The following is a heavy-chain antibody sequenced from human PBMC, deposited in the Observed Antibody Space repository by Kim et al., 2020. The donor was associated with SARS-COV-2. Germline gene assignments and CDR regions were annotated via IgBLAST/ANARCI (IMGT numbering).Heavy chain of an antibody. V-gene: IGHV3-23*03. D-gene: IGHD6-13*01. CDR1: GFTFSSYA. CDR3: AKAWGI. CDR2: IYSGGSST. J-gene: IGHJ4*02. Sequence: LSLTCAASGFTFSSYAMSWVRQAPGKGLEWVSVIYSGGSSTYYADSVKGRFTISRDNSKNTLYLQMNSLRAEDTAVYYCAKAWGIWGQGTLVTVSS.